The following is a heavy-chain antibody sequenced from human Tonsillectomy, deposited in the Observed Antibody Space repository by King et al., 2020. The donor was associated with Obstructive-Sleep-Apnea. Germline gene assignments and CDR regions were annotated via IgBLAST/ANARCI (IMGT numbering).Heavy chain of an antibody. CDR1: GFTFSGYA. Sequence: QRGEAGGGMVQPGGSLRLSCAASGFTFSGYAISWVRQAPGKGLEWVSAINTRGNAFYAGSVRGRFTISRDNSKYTVDLQVNSLRAEDTALYYCAKEGGGSGVYWVDSWGQGTLVTVPS. V-gene: IGHV3-23*04. CDR3: AKEGGGSGVYWVDS. CDR2: INTRGNA. D-gene: IGHD3-10*01. J-gene: IGHJ4*02.